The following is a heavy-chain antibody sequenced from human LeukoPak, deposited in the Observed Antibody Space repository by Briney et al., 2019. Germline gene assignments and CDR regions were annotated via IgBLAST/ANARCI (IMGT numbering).Heavy chain of an antibody. CDR2: ISGSGGST. CDR1: GFTFSSYA. V-gene: IGHV3-23*01. CDR3: AKKMQQRTWIQLWLDAFDI. D-gene: IGHD5-18*01. Sequence: GGSLRLSCAASGFTFSSYAMSWVRQAPGKGLEWVSAISGSGGSTYYADSVKGRFTISRDNSKNTLYLQMNSLRAEDTAVYYSAKKMQQRTWIQLWLDAFDIWGQGTMVTVSS. J-gene: IGHJ3*02.